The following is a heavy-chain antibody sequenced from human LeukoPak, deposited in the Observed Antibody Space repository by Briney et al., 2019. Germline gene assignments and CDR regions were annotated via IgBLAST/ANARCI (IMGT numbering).Heavy chain of an antibody. V-gene: IGHV4-59*08. CDR2: IFYSGST. D-gene: IGHD6-13*01. CDR3: ARKTSSSWCFDY. J-gene: IGHJ4*02. Sequence: PSETLSLTCTVSDGSITSYYWSWIRQPPGKGLEWIGYIFYSGSTTYNPSLKSRVTISLDTSKNQFSLRLSSVTAADTAVHYCARKTSSSWCFDYWGQGTLVTVSS. CDR1: DGSITSYY.